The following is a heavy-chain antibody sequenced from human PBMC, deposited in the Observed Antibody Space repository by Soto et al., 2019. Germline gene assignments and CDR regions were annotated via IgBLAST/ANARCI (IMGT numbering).Heavy chain of an antibody. D-gene: IGHD2-15*01. V-gene: IGHV4-39*01. Sequence: PSETLSLTCTVSGGSISSGDYYWGWIRQPPGKGLEWIGSIYYSGKTHYNPSLKSRVIISVDTSKNQFSLKVSSVTAADTAVYYCARTLRRDVSHSFPRTFDNWGQGTLVTVTS. CDR3: ARTLRRDVSHSFPRTFDN. CDR2: IYYSGKT. CDR1: GGSISSGDYY. J-gene: IGHJ4*02.